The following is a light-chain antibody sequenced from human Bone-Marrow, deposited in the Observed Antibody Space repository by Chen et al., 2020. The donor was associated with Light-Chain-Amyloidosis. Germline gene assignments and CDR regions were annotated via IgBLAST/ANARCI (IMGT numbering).Light chain of an antibody. Sequence: QSALTQPASVSGSPGQSLPISCTGTSSDVGGDNHVSWYQQHPDKAPKLMIYEVTNRPSWVPDRFSGSKSDNTASLTISGLQTEDEADYLCSSYTITNTLVFGSGTRVTVL. CDR3: SSYTITNTLV. J-gene: IGLJ1*01. CDR1: SSDVGGDNH. V-gene: IGLV2-14*01. CDR2: EVT.